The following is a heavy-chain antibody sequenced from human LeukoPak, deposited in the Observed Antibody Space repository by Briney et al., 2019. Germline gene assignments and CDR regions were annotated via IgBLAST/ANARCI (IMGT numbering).Heavy chain of an antibody. J-gene: IGHJ6*03. V-gene: IGHV4-34*01. D-gene: IGHD2-2*01. CDR3: ARAGKVYCSSTSCYRHYYYYYMDV. CDR2: INHSGST. CDR1: GGSFSGYY. Sequence: SETLSLTCAVYGGSFSGYYWSWIRQPPGKGLEWIGEINHSGSTNYNPSLKSRVTISVDTSTNQFSLKLSSVTAADTAVYYCARAGKVYCSSTSCYRHYYYYYMDVWGKGTTVTVSS.